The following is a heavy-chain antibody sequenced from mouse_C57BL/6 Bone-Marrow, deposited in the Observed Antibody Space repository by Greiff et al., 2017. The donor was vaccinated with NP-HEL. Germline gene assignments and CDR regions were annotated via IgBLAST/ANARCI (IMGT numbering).Heavy chain of an antibody. V-gene: IGHV1-9*01. Sequence: QVQLKQSGAELMKPGASVKLSCKATGYTFTGYWIEWVKQRPGHGLEWIGEILPGSGSTNYTEKFKGRATFTADTSSNTAYMQLSSLTTEDSAIYYCALPLGSFDVWGTGTTVTVSS. CDR3: ALPLGSFDV. CDR1: GYTFTGYW. CDR2: ILPGSGST. J-gene: IGHJ1*03.